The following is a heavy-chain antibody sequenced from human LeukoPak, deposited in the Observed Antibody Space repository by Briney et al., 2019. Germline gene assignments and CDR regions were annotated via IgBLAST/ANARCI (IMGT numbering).Heavy chain of an antibody. J-gene: IGHJ4*02. Sequence: ASVKVSCKASGYTFTSCEINWVRQATGQGLEWLGWMSPHSGNTGYAQNFQGRVTMTRNTSISTAYMELSSLRSEDTAVYYCARQNNWNCDYWGQGTLVTVSS. CDR2: MSPHSGNT. CDR3: ARQNNWNCDY. V-gene: IGHV1-8*01. D-gene: IGHD1-7*01. CDR1: GYTFTSCE.